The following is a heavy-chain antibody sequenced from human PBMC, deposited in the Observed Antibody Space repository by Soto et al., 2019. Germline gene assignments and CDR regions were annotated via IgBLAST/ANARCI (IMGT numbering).Heavy chain of an antibody. Sequence: EVQLVESGGGLVQPGGSLRLSCAASGFTFSSYWMSWVRQAPGKGLEWVANIKQDGSEKYYVDSVKGRFTISRDNAKNSLYLQMNRLRAEDTAVYYCARDRAAAAYYYYYMDVWGKGTTVTVSS. J-gene: IGHJ6*03. CDR1: GFTFSSYW. CDR3: ARDRAAAAYYYYYMDV. V-gene: IGHV3-7*01. D-gene: IGHD6-13*01. CDR2: IKQDGSEK.